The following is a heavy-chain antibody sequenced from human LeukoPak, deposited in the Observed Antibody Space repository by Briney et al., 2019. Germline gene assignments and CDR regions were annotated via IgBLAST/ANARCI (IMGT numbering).Heavy chain of an antibody. D-gene: IGHD4-17*01. CDR1: GFTFSSYS. Sequence: GGCLRLSCAASGFTFSSYSMNWVRQAPGKGLEWVSYISSSGSTIYYADSVKGRFTISRDNAKNSLYLQMNSLRAEDTAVYYCARDGHMTTVIPNWFDPWGQGTLVTVSS. V-gene: IGHV3-48*04. CDR2: ISSSGSTI. CDR3: ARDGHMTTVIPNWFDP. J-gene: IGHJ5*02.